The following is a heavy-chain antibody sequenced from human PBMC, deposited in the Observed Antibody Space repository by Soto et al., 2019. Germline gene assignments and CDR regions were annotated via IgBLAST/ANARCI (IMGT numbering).Heavy chain of an antibody. J-gene: IGHJ4*02. Sequence: EEQLLESGGGLVQPGGSLRLSCAATGFNFGSYAMGWVRQAPGEGLEWVSGVSGSGSSPYYADSVKGRLTISKDKSKNTLYLDLNNLRSEDTAVYFCVKGKESGYRGAFDSWGQGTMVTVSS. V-gene: IGHV3-23*01. D-gene: IGHD5-18*01. CDR1: GFNFGSYA. CDR2: VSGSGSSP. CDR3: VKGKESGYRGAFDS.